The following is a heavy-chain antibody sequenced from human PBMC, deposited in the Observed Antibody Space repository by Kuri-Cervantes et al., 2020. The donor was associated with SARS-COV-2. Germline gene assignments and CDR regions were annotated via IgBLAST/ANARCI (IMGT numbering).Heavy chain of an antibody. CDR3: ARTVVTAMDFDY. D-gene: IGHD2-21*02. CDR2: IYHSGST. J-gene: IGHJ4*02. V-gene: IGHV4-34*01. Sequence: SETLSLTCAVYGGSFSGYYWSWIRQPPGKGLEWIGEIYHSGSTNYNPSLKSRVTISVDKSKNQFSLKLSSVTAADTAVYYCARTVVTAMDFDYWGQGTLVTVSS. CDR1: GGSFSGYY.